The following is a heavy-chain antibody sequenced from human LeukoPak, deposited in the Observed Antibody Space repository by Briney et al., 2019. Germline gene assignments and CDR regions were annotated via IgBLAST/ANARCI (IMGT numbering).Heavy chain of an antibody. CDR1: GGSFSGYY. J-gene: IGHJ4*02. D-gene: IGHD3/OR15-3a*01. CDR2: INLGAST. Sequence: SEILSLTCAVYGGSFSGYYWSWIRQPPGKGLEWIGEINLGASTNYNPSLKSRVTISVDTSKNQFSLTLSSVTAADTAVYYCASSDFWTRTSFDDWGQGTRVTLSS. CDR3: ASSDFWTRTSFDD. V-gene: IGHV4-34*01.